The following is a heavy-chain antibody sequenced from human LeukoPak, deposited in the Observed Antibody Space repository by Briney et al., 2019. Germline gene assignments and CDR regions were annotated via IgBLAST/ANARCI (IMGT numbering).Heavy chain of an antibody. CDR2: INPSGGST. J-gene: IGHJ6*03. D-gene: IGHD3-9*01. V-gene: IGHV1-46*01. CDR1: GYTFTSYY. Sequence: ASVTVSCKASGYTFTSYYMHWLRQAPGQGLEWMRIINPSGGSTTYAQKFQGRVTMTRDMSTSTVYMELSSLRSEDTAVYYCARDGVLRYFDGYYYYMDVWGKGTTVTVSS. CDR3: ARDGVLRYFDGYYYYMDV.